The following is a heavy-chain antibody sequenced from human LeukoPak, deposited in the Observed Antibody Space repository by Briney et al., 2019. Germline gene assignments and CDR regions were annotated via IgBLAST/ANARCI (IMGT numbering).Heavy chain of an antibody. D-gene: IGHD6-13*01. CDR2: ISYDGSNK. CDR1: GFTFSSYG. Sequence: PGGSLRLSCAASGFTFSSYGMHWVRQAPGKGLEWVAVISYDGSNKYYADSVKGRFIISRDNSKNTLYLQMNSLRAEDTAVYYCARDSSSSWGAFDIWGQGTMVTVSS. CDR3: ARDSSSSWGAFDI. V-gene: IGHV3-30*03. J-gene: IGHJ3*02.